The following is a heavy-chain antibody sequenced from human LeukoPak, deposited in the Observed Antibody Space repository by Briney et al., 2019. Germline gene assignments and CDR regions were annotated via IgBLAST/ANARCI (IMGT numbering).Heavy chain of an antibody. CDR2: IYHSGST. D-gene: IGHD4-17*01. Sequence: SETLSLTCAVSGGSISSGGYSWSWIRQPPGKGLEWIGYIYHSGSTYYNPSLKSRVTISVDRSKNQFSLKLSSVTAADTAVYYCASLGASTVTTSGGMDVWGQGTTVTVSS. CDR3: ASLGASTVTTSGGMDV. CDR1: GGSISSGGYS. V-gene: IGHV4-30-2*01. J-gene: IGHJ6*02.